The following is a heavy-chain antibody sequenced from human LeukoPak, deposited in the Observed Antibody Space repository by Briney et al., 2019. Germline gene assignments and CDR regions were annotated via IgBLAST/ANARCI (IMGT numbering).Heavy chain of an antibody. V-gene: IGHV4-34*01. D-gene: IGHD2-2*01. CDR3: ARDIVVVPATSPNWFDP. CDR2: INHSGST. J-gene: IGHJ5*02. Sequence: SETLSLTCAVYGGSFSGYYWSWIRQPPGKGLEWIGEINHSGSTNYNPSLKSRVTISVDTSKNQFSLKLSSVTAADTAVYYCARDIVVVPATSPNWFDPWGQGTLVTVAS. CDR1: GGSFSGYY.